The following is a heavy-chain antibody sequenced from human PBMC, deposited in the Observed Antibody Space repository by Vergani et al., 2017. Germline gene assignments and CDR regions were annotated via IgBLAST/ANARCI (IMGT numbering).Heavy chain of an antibody. CDR2: IGKEGINT. V-gene: IGHV3-30*02. D-gene: IGHD2-21*02. CDR1: GFTFSNFG. CDR3: AKYLRDSTDGVPDS. J-gene: IGHJ4*02. Sequence: QVQLVESAGGVVQPGGSLRLSCAASGFTFSNFGMHWIRQAPGKGLEWLAYIGKEGINTRYRDAVKGRFTVSRDNSKDILYLQMDSLRSEDTALYYCAKYLRDSTDGVPDSWGPGTLVIVSS.